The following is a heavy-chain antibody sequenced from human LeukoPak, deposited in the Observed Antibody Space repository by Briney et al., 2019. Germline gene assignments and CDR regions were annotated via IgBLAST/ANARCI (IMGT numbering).Heavy chain of an antibody. J-gene: IGHJ4*02. CDR2: IYYSGST. D-gene: IGHD4-23*01. CDR3: ARQDYGGTDY. Sequence: KPSETLSLTCTVSGDSISSYYWSWIRQPPGKGLEWIGYIYYSGSTNYNPSLKSRVTISVDTSKNQFSLKLSSVTAADTAVYFCARQDYGGTDYWGQGTLVTVSS. CDR1: GDSISSYY. V-gene: IGHV4-59*08.